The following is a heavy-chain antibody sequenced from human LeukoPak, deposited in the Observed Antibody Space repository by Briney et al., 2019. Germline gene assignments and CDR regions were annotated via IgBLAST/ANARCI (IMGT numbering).Heavy chain of an antibody. Sequence: PGGSLRLSCAASGFSFSRHSMNWVRQAPGKGLEWVSYISATSNAIYYADSLKGRFTISRDNAESSVSLQMNSLRAEDTAVYYCARVLLGFGELFLDYWGQGILVTVSS. J-gene: IGHJ4*02. CDR2: ISATSNAI. CDR3: ARVLLGFGELFLDY. D-gene: IGHD3-10*01. V-gene: IGHV3-48*01. CDR1: GFSFSRHS.